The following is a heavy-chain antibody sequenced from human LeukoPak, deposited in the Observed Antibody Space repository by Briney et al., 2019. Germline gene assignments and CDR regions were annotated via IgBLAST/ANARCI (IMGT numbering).Heavy chain of an antibody. J-gene: IGHJ4*02. D-gene: IGHD3-3*01. Sequence: GGSLRLSCAASGFTFSSYWMSWVRQAPGKGLEWVANIKQDGSEKYYVDSVKGRFTVSRDNAKSSLSLQMNSLRVEDTAMYYCAYLADYDFWSASSGIDYWGQGTLVTVSA. CDR2: IKQDGSEK. CDR3: AYLADYDFWSASSGIDY. CDR1: GFTFSSYW. V-gene: IGHV3-7*01.